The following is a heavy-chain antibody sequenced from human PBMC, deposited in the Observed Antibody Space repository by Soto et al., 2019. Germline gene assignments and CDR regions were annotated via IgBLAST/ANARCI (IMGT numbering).Heavy chain of an antibody. J-gene: IGHJ6*03. CDR1: GYTFTSYG. CDR2: ISAYNGNT. V-gene: IGHV1-18*01. Sequence: QVQLVQSGAEVKKPGASVKVSCKASGYTFTSYGISWVRQAPGQGLEWMGWISAYNGNTNYAQQLQGRVTMTTDTSTSTAYMELRSLRSDDTAVYYCARAPYYDILTGQNYYYYYYMDVWGKGTTVTVSS. CDR3: ARAPYYDILTGQNYYYYYYMDV. D-gene: IGHD3-9*01.